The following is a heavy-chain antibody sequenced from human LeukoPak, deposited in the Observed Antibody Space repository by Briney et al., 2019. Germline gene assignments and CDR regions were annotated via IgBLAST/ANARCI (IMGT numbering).Heavy chain of an antibody. CDR1: GYTFTDYA. Sequence: ASVKVSCKASGYTFTDYALHWVRQAPGQSLEWMGWITTGRGETRYSQEFQRRITFTRDKSASTVYMDLSDLRSEDTAVYYCARDGDSSSWYSYWFDPWGQGTLVTVSS. V-gene: IGHV1-3*03. CDR2: ITTGRGET. D-gene: IGHD6-13*01. J-gene: IGHJ5*02. CDR3: ARDGDSSSWYSYWFDP.